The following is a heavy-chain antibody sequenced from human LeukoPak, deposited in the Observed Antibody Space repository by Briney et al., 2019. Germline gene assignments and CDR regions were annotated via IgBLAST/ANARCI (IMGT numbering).Heavy chain of an antibody. J-gene: IGHJ3*02. V-gene: IGHV3-48*03. Sequence: GGSLRLSCAASGFTFSSYEMNWVRQAPGKGLEWVSYISSSGSTIYYADSVKGRFTISRDNAKNSLYLQMNSLRAEDTAVYYCARTNIAAAGDDAFDIWGQGTMVTVSS. CDR2: ISSSGSTI. CDR3: ARTNIAAAGDDAFDI. D-gene: IGHD6-13*01. CDR1: GFTFSSYE.